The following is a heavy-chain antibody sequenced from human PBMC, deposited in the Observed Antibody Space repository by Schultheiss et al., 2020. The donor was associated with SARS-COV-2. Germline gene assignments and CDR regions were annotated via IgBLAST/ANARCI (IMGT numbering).Heavy chain of an antibody. Sequence: GSLRLSCAVYGGSFSGYYWSWIRQPPGKGLEWIGEINHSGSTNYNPSLKSRVTISVDTSKNQFSLKLSSVTAADTAVYYCGREGFDYWGQGTLVTVSS. V-gene: IGHV4-34*01. CDR2: INHSGST. J-gene: IGHJ4*02. CDR3: GREGFDY. CDR1: GGSFSGYY.